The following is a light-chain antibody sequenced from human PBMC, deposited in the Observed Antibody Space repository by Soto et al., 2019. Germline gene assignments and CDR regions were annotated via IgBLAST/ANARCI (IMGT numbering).Light chain of an antibody. Sequence: QSALTQPPSASGSPGQSVTISCTGTSSDVGNYNYVSWYQQYPGKVPKLMIYEVNKRPSGVPDRCSGSKSGNTASLTVSGLQAEDEADYYCSSYAGSNKVFGGGTKLTVL. CDR1: SSDVGNYNY. V-gene: IGLV2-8*01. CDR3: SSYAGSNKV. CDR2: EVN. J-gene: IGLJ3*02.